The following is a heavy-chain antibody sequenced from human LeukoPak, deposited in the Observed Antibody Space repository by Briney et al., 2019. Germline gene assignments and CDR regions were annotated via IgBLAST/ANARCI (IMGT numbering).Heavy chain of an antibody. CDR1: GFTFSSYA. Sequence: GGSLRLSCAASGFTFSSYAMSWVRQAPGKGLEWVSAISGSGGSTYYADSVKCRFTISRDNSKNTLYLQMNSLRAEDTAVYYCAKAILWFGQLDYWGQGTLVTVSS. D-gene: IGHD3-10*01. CDR3: AKAILWFGQLDY. CDR2: ISGSGGST. V-gene: IGHV3-23*01. J-gene: IGHJ4*02.